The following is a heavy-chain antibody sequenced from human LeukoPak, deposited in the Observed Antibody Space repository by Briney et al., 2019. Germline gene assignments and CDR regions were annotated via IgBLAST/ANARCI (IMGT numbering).Heavy chain of an antibody. CDR2: IYYSGST. Sequence: SETLSLTCTVSGGSISSAGYYWTWIRQYPGKGLEWIGYIYYSGSTYYNPSLKSRVTMSVDTSKNQFSLRLSSVTAADTAVYYCASVVPPATNYFDWWGQGTLVSVSS. CDR1: GGSISSAGYY. CDR3: ASVVPPATNYFDW. V-gene: IGHV4-31*03. D-gene: IGHD2-2*01. J-gene: IGHJ4*02.